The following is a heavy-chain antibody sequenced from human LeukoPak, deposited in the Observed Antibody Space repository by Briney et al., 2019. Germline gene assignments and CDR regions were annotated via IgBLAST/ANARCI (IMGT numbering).Heavy chain of an antibody. J-gene: IGHJ4*02. V-gene: IGHV5-51*01. CDR2: IYPDDSDT. Sequence: GESLKIPCKRLGYRFTSLWIGWVRQIPGKGLEWMGLIYPDDSDTRYSPSFEGQVTISADKSMSTAYLQWSSLKASDTAMYYCARRYCSSTSCQFFDYWGQGNLVTVSS. D-gene: IGHD2-2*01. CDR3: ARRYCSSTSCQFFDY. CDR1: GYRFTSLW.